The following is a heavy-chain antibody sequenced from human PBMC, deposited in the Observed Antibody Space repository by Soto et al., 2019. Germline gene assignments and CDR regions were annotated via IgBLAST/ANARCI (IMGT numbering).Heavy chain of an antibody. V-gene: IGHV4-30-4*08. Sequence: TLCLSSTVVDDYSRSVGYYRSWIRQPPGKGLEWIGYIYYSGSTYYNPSLKSRVTISVDTSKNQFSLKLSSVTAADTAVYYCARGYDSSGPRLDPWGQGTLVTAPQ. CDR2: IYYSGST. CDR1: DDYSRSVGYY. D-gene: IGHD3-22*01. J-gene: IGHJ5*02. CDR3: ARGYDSSGPRLDP.